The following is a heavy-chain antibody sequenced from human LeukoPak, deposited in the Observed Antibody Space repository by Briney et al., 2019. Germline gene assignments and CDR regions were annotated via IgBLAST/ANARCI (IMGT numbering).Heavy chain of an antibody. CDR3: ARVAVAGTFDY. CDR2: INHSGST. J-gene: IGHJ4*02. V-gene: IGHV4-34*01. D-gene: IGHD6-19*01. Sequence: SETLSLTCAVYGGSFSGYYWSWIRQPPGKGLEWIGEINHSGSTNYNPSLKSRVTVSVDTSKNQFSLKLSSVTAADTAVYYCARVAVAGTFDYWGQGTLVTVSS. CDR1: GGSFSGYY.